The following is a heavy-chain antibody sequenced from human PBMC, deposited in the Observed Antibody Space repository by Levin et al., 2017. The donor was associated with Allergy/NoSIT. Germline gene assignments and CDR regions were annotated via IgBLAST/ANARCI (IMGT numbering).Heavy chain of an antibody. V-gene: IGHV1-46*01. CDR3: AREFNT. CDR2: IDPSGGST. J-gene: IGHJ3*01. CDR1: GYTFSSYY. Sequence: ASVKVSCKASGYTFSSYYIHWVRQAPGQGLEWMGVIDPSGGSTRYAQKFQGRVTMTRDTSTSTVYMDLTSLRSEDTAVYFCAREFNTWGQGTMVTVSS.